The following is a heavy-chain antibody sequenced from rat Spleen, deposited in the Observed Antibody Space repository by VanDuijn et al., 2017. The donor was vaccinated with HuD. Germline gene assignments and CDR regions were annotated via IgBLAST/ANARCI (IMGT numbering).Heavy chain of an antibody. D-gene: IGHD1-7*01. CDR2: ITNIAGRT. J-gene: IGHJ2*01. V-gene: IGHV5-31*01. CDR1: GFTFSNYW. CDR3: AVAGYGY. Sequence: EVQLVESGGDLVQPGRSLKLSCAASGFTFSNYWMTWVRQSPGKGLEWVASITNIAGRTHYPDSVKGRFTISRDNAENTVYLQMNSLRSEDTATYYCAVAGYGYWGQGVMVTVSS.